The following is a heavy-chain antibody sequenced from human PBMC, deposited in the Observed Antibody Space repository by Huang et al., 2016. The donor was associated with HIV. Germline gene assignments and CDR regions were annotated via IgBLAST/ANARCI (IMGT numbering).Heavy chain of an antibody. CDR2: IRPNSGDT. CDR1: GYTFTGYY. Sequence: QVQLVQSGAEVKKPGASVKVSCKASGYTFTGYYMHWVRQAPGQGLHGRGLIRPNSGDTSYVQEFQGRVTMTLDTSVSTAYMELTSLRSDDTAVYYCARGSASVGFPSFDYWGQGTLATVSS. D-gene: IGHD1-26*01. CDR3: ARGSASVGFPSFDY. V-gene: IGHV1-2*02. J-gene: IGHJ4*02.